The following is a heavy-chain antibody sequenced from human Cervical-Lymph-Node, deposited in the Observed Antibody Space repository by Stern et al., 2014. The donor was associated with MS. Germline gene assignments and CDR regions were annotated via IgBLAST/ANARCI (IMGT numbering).Heavy chain of an antibody. V-gene: IGHV3-30*18. Sequence: QVQLVESGGGVVQPGRSLRLSCAASGFTFSSYGMHWVRPAPGKGLEWVAVISYDGSNKYYADSVKGRFTISRDNSKNTLYLQMNSLRAEDTAVYYCAKTNGYWGQGTLVTVSS. J-gene: IGHJ4*02. CDR1: GFTFSSYG. CDR3: AKTNGY. CDR2: ISYDGSNK.